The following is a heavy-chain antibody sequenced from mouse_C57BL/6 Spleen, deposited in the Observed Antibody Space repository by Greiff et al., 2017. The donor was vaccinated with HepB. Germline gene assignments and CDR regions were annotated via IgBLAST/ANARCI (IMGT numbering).Heavy chain of an antibody. V-gene: IGHV3-6*01. Sequence: EVQRVESGPGLVKPSQSLSLTCSVTGYSITSGYYWNWIRQFPGNKLEWMGYISYDGSNNYNPSLKNRISITRDTSKNQFFLKLNSVTTEDTATYYCARLYSNYGYYAMDYWGQGTSVTVSS. CDR3: ARLYSNYGYYAMDY. CDR2: ISYDGSN. J-gene: IGHJ4*01. CDR1: GYSITSGYY. D-gene: IGHD2-5*01.